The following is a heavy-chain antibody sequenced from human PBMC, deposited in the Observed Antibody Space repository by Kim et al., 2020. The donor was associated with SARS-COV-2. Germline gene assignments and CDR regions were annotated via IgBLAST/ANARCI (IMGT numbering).Heavy chain of an antibody. V-gene: IGHV6-1*01. J-gene: IGHJ3*02. CDR1: GDSVSSNSAT. CDR3: ARRSSKGDFDI. D-gene: IGHD2-15*01. CDR2: TYYRSKWYN. Sequence: SQTLSLTCAISGDSVSSNSATWNWIKQSPSTGLEWLGRTYYRSKWYNDYAVSVKSRITINPDTSKNQFSLQLISVTPEDTAVYYCARRSSKGDFDIWGQGTLVTVSS.